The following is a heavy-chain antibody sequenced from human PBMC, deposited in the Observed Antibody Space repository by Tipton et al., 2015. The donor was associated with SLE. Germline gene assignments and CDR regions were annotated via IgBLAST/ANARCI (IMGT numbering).Heavy chain of an antibody. CDR2: INHGGGT. V-gene: IGHV4-39*07. J-gene: IGHJ6*02. CDR3: ARDCSGGSCYHYYYGMDV. CDR1: GGSITSSSYY. D-gene: IGHD2-15*01. Sequence: TLSLTCAVYGGSITSSSYYWAWIRQSPGEGVEWIGEINHGGGTHYNPSLESRFSISVDTSKNQFSLKLSSVTAADTAVYYCARDCSGGSCYHYYYGMDVWGQGTTVTVSS.